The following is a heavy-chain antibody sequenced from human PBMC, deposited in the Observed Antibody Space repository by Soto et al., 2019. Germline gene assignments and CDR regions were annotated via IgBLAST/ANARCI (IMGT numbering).Heavy chain of an antibody. V-gene: IGHV3-30-3*01. D-gene: IGHD5-12*01. Sequence: HPGGSLRLSCAASGFTFSSYAMHWVRQAPGKGLEWVAVISYDGSNKYYAESVKGRFTISRDNSKNTLYLQMNSLRAEDTSVYYCARDYYRFNSGYGFSMDVWGQGTTVTVSS. CDR1: GFTFSSYA. J-gene: IGHJ6*02. CDR2: ISYDGSNK. CDR3: ARDYYRFNSGYGFSMDV.